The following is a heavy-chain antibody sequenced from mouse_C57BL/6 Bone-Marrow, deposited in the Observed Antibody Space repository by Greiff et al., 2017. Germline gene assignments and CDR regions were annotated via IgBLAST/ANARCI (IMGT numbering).Heavy chain of an antibody. J-gene: IGHJ3*01. V-gene: IGHV5-4*01. CDR2: ISDGGSYT. D-gene: IGHD4-1*01. Sequence: DVMLVESGGGLVKPGGSLKLSCAASGFTFSSYAMSWVRQTPEKRLEWVATISDGGSYTYYPDNVKGRFTISRDNAKNNLYLQMSHLKSEDTAMYYCARDWDSAWFAYWGQGTLVTVSA. CDR3: ARDWDSAWFAY. CDR1: GFTFSSYA.